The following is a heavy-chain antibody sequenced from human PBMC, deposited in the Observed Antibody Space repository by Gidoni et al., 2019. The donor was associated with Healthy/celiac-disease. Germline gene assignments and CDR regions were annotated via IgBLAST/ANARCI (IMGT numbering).Heavy chain of an antibody. J-gene: IGHJ3*02. D-gene: IGHD6-6*01. CDR2: ISSSSSTI. Sequence: EVQLVESGGGLVQPGGSLRLPWAASGSTFSSYSMTLVRQAPGKGLEWVSSISSSSSTIYYADSVKGRFTISRDNAKNSLSLQMNILRDEDTAVYYCAAASSSFDDAFDIWGQGTMVTVSS. CDR3: AAASSSFDDAFDI. CDR1: GSTFSSYS. V-gene: IGHV3-48*02.